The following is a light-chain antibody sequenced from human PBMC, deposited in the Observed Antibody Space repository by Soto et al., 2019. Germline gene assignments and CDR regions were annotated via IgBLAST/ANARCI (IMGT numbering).Light chain of an antibody. CDR1: QSVSSSY. Sequence: IVLTQSPGTLSLSQGERATLSCRASQSVSSSYLAWYQQKPGQAPRLLIYGASSRATGIPDRFSGSGSGTDFTLTISRLEPEDFAVYYCQQYGSAPTWTFGQGTKVDI. CDR3: QQYGSAPTWT. J-gene: IGKJ1*01. V-gene: IGKV3-20*01. CDR2: GAS.